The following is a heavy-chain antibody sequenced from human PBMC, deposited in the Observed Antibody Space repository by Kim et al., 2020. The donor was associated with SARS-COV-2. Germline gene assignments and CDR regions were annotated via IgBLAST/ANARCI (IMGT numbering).Heavy chain of an antibody. CDR2: MNPNSGNT. CDR1: GYTFTSYD. D-gene: IGHD3-10*01. CDR3: ASPADGSGSYYNGMDV. V-gene: IGHV1-8*01. J-gene: IGHJ6*02. Sequence: ASVKVSCKASGYTFTSYDINWVRQATGQGLEWMGWMNPNSGNTGYAQKFQGRVTITRNTSISTAYMELSSLRSEDTAVYYCASPADGSGSYYNGMDVWGQGTTVTVSS.